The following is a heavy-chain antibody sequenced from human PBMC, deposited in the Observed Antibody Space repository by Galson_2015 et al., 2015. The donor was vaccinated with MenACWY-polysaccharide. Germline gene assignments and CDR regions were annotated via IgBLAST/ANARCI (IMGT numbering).Heavy chain of an antibody. Sequence: SLRLSCAASGFTFSSYGMHWVRQAPGKGLEWVAVISYDGSNKYYVDSVKGRFTISRDNSKNTLYLQMNSLRAEDTAVYYCAKAGPLERRGFFDYWGQGTLVTVSS. J-gene: IGHJ4*02. CDR3: AKAGPLERRGFFDY. CDR2: ISYDGSNK. V-gene: IGHV3-30*18. CDR1: GFTFSSYG. D-gene: IGHD1-1*01.